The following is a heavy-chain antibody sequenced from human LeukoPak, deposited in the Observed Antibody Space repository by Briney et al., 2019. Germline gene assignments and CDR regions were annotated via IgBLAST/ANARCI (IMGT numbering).Heavy chain of an antibody. CDR3: ARDRLASSGSYGVDY. Sequence: SVKVSCKASGGTFSRYGISWVRQAPGQGLEWMGRLTNIVGTPKYAQKFQGRVTISADKSTSTAYMELSRLESEDTAVYYCARDRLASSGSYGVDYWGQGTLVTVSS. V-gene: IGHV1-69*04. D-gene: IGHD1-26*01. J-gene: IGHJ4*02. CDR1: GGTFSRYG. CDR2: LTNIVGTP.